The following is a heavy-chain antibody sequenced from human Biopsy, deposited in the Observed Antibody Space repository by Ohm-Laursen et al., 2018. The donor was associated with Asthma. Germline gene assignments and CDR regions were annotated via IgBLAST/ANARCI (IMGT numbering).Heavy chain of an antibody. CDR3: AKDRDYDILTGPPGFDF. CDR2: ISGSGGST. J-gene: IGHJ4*02. V-gene: IGHV3-23*01. D-gene: IGHD3-9*01. CDR1: GFTFSSYA. Sequence: GSLRLSCAASGFTFSSYAMHWVRQAPGKGLEWVSAISGSGGSTYYADSVKGRFTISRDNSKNTLYLQMNSLRAEDTAVYYCAKDRDYDILTGPPGFDFWGQGTLVTVSS.